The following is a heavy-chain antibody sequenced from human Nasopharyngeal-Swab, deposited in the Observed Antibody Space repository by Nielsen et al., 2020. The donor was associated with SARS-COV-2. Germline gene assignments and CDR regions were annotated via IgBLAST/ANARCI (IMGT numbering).Heavy chain of an antibody. CDR2: ISYDGSNK. Sequence: GGSLRLSCAASGFTFSSYGMHWVRQAPGKGLKWVAVISYDGSNKYYADSVKGRFTISRDNSKNTLYLQMNSLRAEDTAVYYCARDLEPTGTGGVSYWGQGTLVTVSS. V-gene: IGHV3-30*03. J-gene: IGHJ4*02. D-gene: IGHD1-1*01. CDR3: ARDLEPTGTGGVSY. CDR1: GFTFSSYG.